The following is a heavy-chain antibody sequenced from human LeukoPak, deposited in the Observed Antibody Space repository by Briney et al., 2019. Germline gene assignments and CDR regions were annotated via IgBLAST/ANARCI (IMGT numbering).Heavy chain of an antibody. J-gene: IGHJ4*02. Sequence: VGSLRLSCAASGFTFSSYSMNWVRQAPGKGLEWVSSISSSSSYIYYADSVKGRFTISRDDAKNSLYLQMNSLRAEDTAVYYCASEARRRPDQPVDYWGQGTLVTVSS. CDR3: ASEARRRPDQPVDY. CDR2: ISSSSSYI. CDR1: GFTFSSYS. V-gene: IGHV3-21*01.